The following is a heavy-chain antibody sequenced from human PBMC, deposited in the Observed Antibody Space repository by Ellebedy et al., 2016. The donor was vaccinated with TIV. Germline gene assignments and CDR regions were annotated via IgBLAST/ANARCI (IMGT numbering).Heavy chain of an antibody. D-gene: IGHD1-26*01. J-gene: IGHJ4*02. CDR1: GYSFASYW. CDR3: ARHGEGSGTNYFYFDY. V-gene: IGHV5-51*01. CDR2: IFPGDAVT. Sequence: GESLKISCKTSGYSFASYWIGWVRQMPGKGLEWMGLIFPGDAVTTYSPSFPGHVTVSVDKSLGTAYLQWSSLKISDTAMYYCARHGEGSGTNYFYFDYWGQGTLVTVSS.